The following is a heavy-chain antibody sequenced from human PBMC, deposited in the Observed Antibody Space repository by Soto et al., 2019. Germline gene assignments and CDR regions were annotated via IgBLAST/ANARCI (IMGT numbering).Heavy chain of an antibody. V-gene: IGHV3-7*04. CDR1: GFTFNTYW. CDR2: IKPDGSEK. J-gene: IGHJ3*02. CDR3: ARGDYYDTSGPFSDAFAI. D-gene: IGHD3-22*01. Sequence: GGSLRLSCTASGFTFNTYWRSWVRQAPGRGLEWLANIKPDGSEKWYVDSVKGRFTISRDNAKNSLYLQMNSLRAEDTAVYFCARGDYYDTSGPFSDAFAIWGQGTMVTVSS.